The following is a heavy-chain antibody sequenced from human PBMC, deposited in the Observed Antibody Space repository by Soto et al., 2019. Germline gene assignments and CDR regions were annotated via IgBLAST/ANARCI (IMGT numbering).Heavy chain of an antibody. V-gene: IGHV3-23*01. J-gene: IGHJ3*02. Sequence: PGGSLRLSCAASGFTFSSYVMSWVRQAPGKGLEWVSAISGSGGSTYYADSVKGRFTISRDNSKNTLYLQMNSLRAEDTAVYYCAKAAYDSSGYYWAFDIWGQGTMVTVSS. D-gene: IGHD3-22*01. CDR1: GFTFSSYV. CDR2: ISGSGGST. CDR3: AKAAYDSSGYYWAFDI.